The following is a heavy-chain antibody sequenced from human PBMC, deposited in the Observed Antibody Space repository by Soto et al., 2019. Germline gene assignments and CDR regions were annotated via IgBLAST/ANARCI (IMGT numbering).Heavy chain of an antibody. D-gene: IGHD3-10*01. CDR2: IWYDGSNK. CDR1: GFTFSSYG. Sequence: QVQLVESGGGVVQPGRSLRLSCAASGFTFSSYGMHWVRQAPGKGLEWVAVIWYDGSNKYYADSVKGRFTISRVNSKNTLYLQMNSLRAEDTAVYCCARDPMVRGVMRYPYYFDYWGQGTLVTVSS. V-gene: IGHV3-33*01. CDR3: ARDPMVRGVMRYPYYFDY. J-gene: IGHJ4*02.